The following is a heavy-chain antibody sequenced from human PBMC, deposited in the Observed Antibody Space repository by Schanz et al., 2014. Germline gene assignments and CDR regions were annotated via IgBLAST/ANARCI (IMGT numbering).Heavy chain of an antibody. D-gene: IGHD2-15*01. Sequence: EVQLVESGGGLVQPGGSLRLSCAASGFTFSSYWMHWVRQAPGKGLVWVSRIKTDGSSSDYADSVKGRFTISRDNAKNTLYLQMNSLRAEDPAVYYCASGCSGGTCFGDYWGQGTLVTVSS. V-gene: IGHV3-74*01. CDR2: IKTDGSSS. J-gene: IGHJ4*02. CDR3: ASGCSGGTCFGDY. CDR1: GFTFSSYW.